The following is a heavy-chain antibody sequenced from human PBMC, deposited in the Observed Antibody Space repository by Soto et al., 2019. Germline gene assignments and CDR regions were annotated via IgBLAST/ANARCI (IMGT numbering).Heavy chain of an antibody. V-gene: IGHV3-7*03. J-gene: IGHJ4*02. D-gene: IGHD3-3*01. CDR2: INQDGTKI. CDR1: VSSISSHW. Sequence: WGSLLLSCAASVSSISSHWMSWVRQAPGKGLEWVANINQDGTKIHYVDSVKGRFTISRDNAKNSLHLQLSSLRADDTAVYFCARGEEWLLLSLKGVFDQWGQGTLVTVSS. CDR3: ARGEEWLLLSLKGVFDQ.